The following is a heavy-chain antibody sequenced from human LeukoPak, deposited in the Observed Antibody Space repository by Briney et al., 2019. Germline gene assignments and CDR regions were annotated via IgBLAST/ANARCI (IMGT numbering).Heavy chain of an antibody. CDR2: ISSSGAAI. CDR3: VRVGNRDQDYYYSHMDV. D-gene: IGHD5-24*01. CDR1: GFTFGDYY. J-gene: IGHJ6*03. Sequence: PGGSLRLSCAASGFTFGDYYMSWIRQAPGKRLEWVSYISSSGAAIYYADSVKGRFTISRDNAQNSLYLQMDSLRAEDTALYYCVRVGNRDQDYYYSHMDVWGRGTTVTVSS. V-gene: IGHV3-11*01.